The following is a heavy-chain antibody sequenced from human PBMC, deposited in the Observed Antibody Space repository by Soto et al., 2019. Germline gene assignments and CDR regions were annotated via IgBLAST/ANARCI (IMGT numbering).Heavy chain of an antibody. J-gene: IGHJ4*02. CDR2: ISAYNGNT. CDR1: GYTFTSYG. V-gene: IGHV1-18*01. CDR3: ARDSPPVDY. Sequence: QVQLVQSGAEVKKPGASVKVSCKASGYTFTSYGVSWVRQAPGQGLEGMGWISAYNGNTKYAQKLQGRVTMTTDTSTNTACMDLRSLRSDDTAVYYCARDSPPVDYWGQGTLVTVSS.